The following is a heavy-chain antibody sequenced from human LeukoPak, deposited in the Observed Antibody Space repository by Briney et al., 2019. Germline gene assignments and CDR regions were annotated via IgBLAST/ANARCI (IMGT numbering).Heavy chain of an antibody. Sequence: SATLTLTCTVSGGSISSYYWSWIRQPPGKGLEWIGYIYYSGSTNYNPSLKSRVTISVDTSKNQFSLKLSSVTAADTAVYYCARVTAAAAPDYWGQGTLVTVSS. CDR1: GGSISSYY. V-gene: IGHV4-59*01. CDR3: ARVTAAAAPDY. J-gene: IGHJ4*02. CDR2: IYYSGST. D-gene: IGHD6-13*01.